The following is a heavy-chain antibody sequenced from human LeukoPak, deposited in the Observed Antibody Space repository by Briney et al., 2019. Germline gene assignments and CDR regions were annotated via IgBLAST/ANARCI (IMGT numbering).Heavy chain of an antibody. V-gene: IGHV3-21*01. Sequence: GGSLRLSCAASGFTFSTYGMHWVRQAPGKGLEWVSSIRSGSNYIYYADSVKGRFTISRDNAKNSLYLQMNSLRAEDTAVYYCARDQDYWGQGTLVTVSS. J-gene: IGHJ4*02. CDR1: GFTFSTYG. CDR2: IRSGSNYI. CDR3: ARDQDY.